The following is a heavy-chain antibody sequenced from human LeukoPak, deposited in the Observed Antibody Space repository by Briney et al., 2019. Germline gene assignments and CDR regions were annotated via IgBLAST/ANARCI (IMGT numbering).Heavy chain of an antibody. V-gene: IGHV3-48*01. D-gene: IGHD2-15*01. CDR3: ARGSSGSCVY. CDR2: ISSSSSTI. CDR1: RFTFSSYS. Sequence: GGSLRLSCAASRFTFSSYSMNWVRQAPGKGLEWVSYISSSSSTIYYADSVKGRFTISRDNAKNSLYLQMNSLRAEDTAVYYCARGSSGSCVYWGQGTLVTVSS. J-gene: IGHJ4*02.